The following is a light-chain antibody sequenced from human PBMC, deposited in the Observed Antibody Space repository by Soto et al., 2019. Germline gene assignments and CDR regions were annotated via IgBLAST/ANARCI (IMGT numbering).Light chain of an antibody. CDR3: ASWDDSLSGFVV. CDR2: RNS. CDR1: SSNIGSNY. J-gene: IGLJ2*01. Sequence: QSVLTQPPSASGTPGQRVTISCSGSSSNIGSNYVFWYQRLPGTAPKVLMYRNSQRPSGVPDRFSGSKSGTSASLAISGLRSEDEADYYCASWDDSLSGFVVFGGGTKLTVL. V-gene: IGLV1-47*01.